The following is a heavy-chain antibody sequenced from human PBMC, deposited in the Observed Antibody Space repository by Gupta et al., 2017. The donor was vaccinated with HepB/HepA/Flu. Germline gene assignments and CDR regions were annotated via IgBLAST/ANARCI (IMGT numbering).Heavy chain of an antibody. Sequence: QVQLQESGPGLVKPSETRSVTCTVSGGSISSYYWSWIRQPAGKGRERIGLIYTSGSTTYNPSPNSRVTMSVDTSKNQFSLKMTSVTAADTAEYYCAREDKPSTRVRYYYMDVWGKGTTVPVYS. CDR3: AREDKPSTRVRYYYMDV. J-gene: IGHJ6*03. CDR2: IYTSGST. D-gene: IGHD2/OR15-2a*01. V-gene: IGHV4-4*07. CDR1: GGSISSYY.